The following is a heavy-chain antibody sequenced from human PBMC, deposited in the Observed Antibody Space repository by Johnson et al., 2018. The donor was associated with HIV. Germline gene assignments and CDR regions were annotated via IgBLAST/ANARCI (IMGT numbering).Heavy chain of an antibody. Sequence: LLVESGGGVVQPGRSLRLSCAASGFTFSSYGMHWVRQAPGKGLERVAVIGYDGSKKYYAESVKGRFTISRDNAKHSLYLQMNSLRAEDTAVYYCAKVAAAMGTDAFDIWGQGTMVTVSS. CDR2: IGYDGSKK. V-gene: IGHV3-33*03. J-gene: IGHJ3*02. D-gene: IGHD5-18*01. CDR1: GFTFSSYG. CDR3: AKVAAAMGTDAFDI.